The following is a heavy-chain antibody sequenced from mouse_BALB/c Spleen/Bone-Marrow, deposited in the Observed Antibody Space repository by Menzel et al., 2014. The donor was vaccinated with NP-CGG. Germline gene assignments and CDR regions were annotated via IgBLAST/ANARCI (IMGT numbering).Heavy chain of an antibody. J-gene: IGHJ3*01. Sequence: VKLVESGAELVKPGASVRLSCKASGYTFTNYYMYWVKQRPGQGLEWIGEINPSNGGTNLNEKFKSKATLTVDKSSNTTYMQLSSLTSEDSAVYYCTRSGNYLFAYWGQGTLVTVSA. V-gene: IGHV1S81*02. CDR1: GYTFTNYY. D-gene: IGHD2-1*01. CDR2: INPSNGGT. CDR3: TRSGNYLFAY.